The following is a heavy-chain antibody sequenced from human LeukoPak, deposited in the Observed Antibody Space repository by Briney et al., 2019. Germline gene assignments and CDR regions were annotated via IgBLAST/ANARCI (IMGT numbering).Heavy chain of an antibody. J-gene: IGHJ5*02. V-gene: IGHV1-69*01. CDR1: GGTFNMYV. Sequence: AVTVSYKASGGTFNMYVISWVRQAPGEGGEWMGGIIPILGAGNYVQKFQGRVTNTADETKSTAYMQLSSLRSQDTAVYYCARGPPYDTRGAGEGPWGQGTLVTVSS. D-gene: IGHD3-22*01. CDR2: IIPILGAG. CDR3: ARGPPYDTRGAGEGP.